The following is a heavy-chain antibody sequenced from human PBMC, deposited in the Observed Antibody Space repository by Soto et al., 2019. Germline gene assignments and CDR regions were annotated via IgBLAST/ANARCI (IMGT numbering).Heavy chain of an antibody. CDR1: GCIFNNYA. CDR3: VRRAGGAVVWYYEL. CDR2: VSGRGGSA. J-gene: IGHJ2*01. Sequence: EVQLLESGGGLVQRGGSLRLSCAASGCIFNNYAMTWVRQAPGKGLEWVARVSGRGGSAYYADSVKGRLTISRDNSINPLYLRMTNVRGEVTAVYYCVRRAGGAVVWYYELWGGGTLFSVFS. D-gene: IGHD2-21*01. V-gene: IGHV3-23*01.